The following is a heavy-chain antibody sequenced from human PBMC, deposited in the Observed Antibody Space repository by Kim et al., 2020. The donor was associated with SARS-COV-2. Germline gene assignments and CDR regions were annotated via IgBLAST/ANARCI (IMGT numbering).Heavy chain of an antibody. CDR2: INHSGST. V-gene: IGHV4-34*01. CDR3: ARGRSGWFDP. CDR1: GGSFSGYY. J-gene: IGHJ5*02. Sequence: SETLSLTCAVYGGSFSGYYWSWIRQPPGKGLEWIGEINHSGSTNYNPSLKSRVTISVDTSKNQFSLKLSSVTAADTAVYYCARGRSGWFDPWGQGTLVTVSS. D-gene: IGHD1-26*01.